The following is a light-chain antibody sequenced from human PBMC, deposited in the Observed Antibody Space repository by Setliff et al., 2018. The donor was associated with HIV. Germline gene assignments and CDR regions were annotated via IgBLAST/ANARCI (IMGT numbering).Light chain of an antibody. CDR3: AAWDDGLTACYV. Sequence: QSVLTQPPSASATPGQRVTISCSGSSSNIGSNTVNWYQQVPGTAPKLLIYSNNQRPSGVPDRFSGSKSGTSASLAISGLQSEDEADYYCAAWDDGLTACYVFGTGTKGTV. V-gene: IGLV1-44*01. CDR2: SNN. J-gene: IGLJ1*01. CDR1: SSNIGSNT.